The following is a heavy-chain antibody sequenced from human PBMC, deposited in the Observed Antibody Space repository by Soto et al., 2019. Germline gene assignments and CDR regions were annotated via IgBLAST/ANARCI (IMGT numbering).Heavy chain of an antibody. Sequence: GGSLSLSCAASGFTFSSYAMSWVRQAPGKGLEWVSSISSSCIYIYYADSVKGRFTISRDNAKNSLYLQMNSLRAEDTAVYYCARENPYSNYPLDYWGQGTLVTVSS. V-gene: IGHV3-21*04. D-gene: IGHD4-4*01. CDR1: GFTFSSYA. CDR3: ARENPYSNYPLDY. CDR2: ISSSCIYI. J-gene: IGHJ4*02.